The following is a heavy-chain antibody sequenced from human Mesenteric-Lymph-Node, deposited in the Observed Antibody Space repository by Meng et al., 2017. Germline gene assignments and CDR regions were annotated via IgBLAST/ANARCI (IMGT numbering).Heavy chain of an antibody. CDR3: SRDRPHYGDHTYYYYYGMDV. Sequence: GESLKIPWAASGFTFSSYEMNWVRQAPGKGLEWGSYISSSGSTIYYADSVKGRFPISRDNAKNPLYLQMNSLRAEDTAVYYCSRDRPHYGDHTYYYYYGMDVWGQGTTVTVSS. CDR1: GFTFSSYE. D-gene: IGHD4-17*01. V-gene: IGHV3-48*03. J-gene: IGHJ6*02. CDR2: ISSSGSTI.